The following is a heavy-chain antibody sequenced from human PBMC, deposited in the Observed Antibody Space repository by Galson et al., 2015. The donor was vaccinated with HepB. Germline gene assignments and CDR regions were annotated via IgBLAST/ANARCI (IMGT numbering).Heavy chain of an antibody. J-gene: IGHJ4*01. CDR3: AKDCCGDSFFDY. CDR1: GIAFRDYG. Sequence: SLRLSCAASGIAFRDYGMSWVRQSPERGLEWVSTVDAIGTTTHYADSVRGRFTISRDNSRHTVSLQMNSQRVEGTAIYYCAKDCCGDSFFDYWGHGTLVIVS. CDR2: VDAIGTTT. V-gene: IGHV3-23*05. D-gene: IGHD4-23*01.